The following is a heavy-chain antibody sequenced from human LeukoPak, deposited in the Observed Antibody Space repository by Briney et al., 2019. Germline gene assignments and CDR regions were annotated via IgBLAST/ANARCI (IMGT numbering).Heavy chain of an antibody. CDR3: ARVSLWFGELYSDYYYGMDV. CDR1: GYTFTSYG. Sequence: ASVKVSCKASGYTFTSYGISWVRQAPGQGLEWMGWISAYNGNTNYAQKLQGRVTMTTDTSTSTAYMELRSLRSDDTAVYYCARVSLWFGELYSDYYYGMDVWGQGTTVTVSS. D-gene: IGHD3-10*01. V-gene: IGHV1-18*01. J-gene: IGHJ6*02. CDR2: ISAYNGNT.